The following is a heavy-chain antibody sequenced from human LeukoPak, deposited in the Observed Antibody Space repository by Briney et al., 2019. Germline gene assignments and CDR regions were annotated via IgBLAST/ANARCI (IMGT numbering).Heavy chain of an antibody. CDR1: GGSISSYY. V-gene: IGHV4-59*01. J-gene: IGHJ4*02. Sequence: SETLSLTCTDSGGSISSYYWSWIRQPPGKGLKWIGYIYHSGSTNYNPSLKSRVTISRDTSTNQFSLKLSSMTAADTAVYYCARGEWFGEFYFDYWGQGTLVTVSS. D-gene: IGHD3-10*01. CDR2: IYHSGST. CDR3: ARGEWFGEFYFDY.